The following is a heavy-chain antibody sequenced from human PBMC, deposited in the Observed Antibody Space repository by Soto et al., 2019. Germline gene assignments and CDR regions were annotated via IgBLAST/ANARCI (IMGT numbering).Heavy chain of an antibody. V-gene: IGHV3-7*01. CDR3: ARDYYDFWSGYLMFDY. CDR1: GFTFSSYW. J-gene: IGHJ4*02. D-gene: IGHD3-3*01. Sequence: GGSLRLSCAASGFTFSSYWMSWVRQAPGKGLEWVANIKQDGSEKYYVDAVKGRFTISRDNAKNSLYLQMNSLRAEDTAVYYRARDYYDFWSGYLMFDYWGQGTLVTVSS. CDR2: IKQDGSEK.